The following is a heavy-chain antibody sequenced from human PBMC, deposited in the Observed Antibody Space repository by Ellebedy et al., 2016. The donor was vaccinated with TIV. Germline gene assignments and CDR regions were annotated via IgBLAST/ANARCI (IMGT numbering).Heavy chain of an antibody. CDR3: ATVPAAATFDY. J-gene: IGHJ4*02. CDR2: ISSSSSYI. D-gene: IGHD2-2*01. Sequence: GESLKISCAASGFTFSSYSMNWVRQAPGKGLDWVSSISSSSSYIYYADSVKGRFTISRDNAKNSLYLQMNSLRAEDTAVYYCATVPAAATFDYWGQGTLVTVSS. V-gene: IGHV3-21*01. CDR1: GFTFSSYS.